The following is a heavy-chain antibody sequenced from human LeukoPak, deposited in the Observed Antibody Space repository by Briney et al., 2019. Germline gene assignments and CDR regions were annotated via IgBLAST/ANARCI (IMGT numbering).Heavy chain of an antibody. Sequence: GVSLRLSCAASGFTISSYAMSWVRQAPGKGLEWVSAISGSGGSTYYADSVKGRFTISRDNSKNTLYLQMNSLRAEDTAVYYCAKDPLAMAVAGPVDYWGQGTLVTVSS. CDR3: AKDPLAMAVAGPVDY. V-gene: IGHV3-23*01. CDR1: GFTISSYA. CDR2: ISGSGGST. J-gene: IGHJ4*02. D-gene: IGHD6-19*01.